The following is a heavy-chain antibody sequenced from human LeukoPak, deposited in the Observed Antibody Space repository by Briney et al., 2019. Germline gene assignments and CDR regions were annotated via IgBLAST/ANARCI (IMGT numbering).Heavy chain of an antibody. Sequence: SETLSFTCTVSGGSISSYYWSWIRQPPGKGLEWIGCIYYSGSTNYNPSLKSRVTISVDTSKNQFSLKLSSVTAADAAVYYCARPSQSISWYYFDYWGQGTLVTVSS. V-gene: IGHV4-59*01. J-gene: IGHJ4*02. CDR2: IYYSGST. CDR3: ARPSQSISWYYFDY. CDR1: GGSISSYY. D-gene: IGHD6-19*01.